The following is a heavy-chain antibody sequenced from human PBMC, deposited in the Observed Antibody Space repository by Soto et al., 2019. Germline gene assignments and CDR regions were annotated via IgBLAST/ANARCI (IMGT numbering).Heavy chain of an antibody. D-gene: IGHD2-15*01. CDR2: ITPILNIT. CDR3: AREAGAGTVVYYYMDV. V-gene: IGHV1-69*08. CDR1: GGTFSSYT. J-gene: IGHJ6*03. Sequence: QVQLVQSGAEVKKPGSSVKVSCKVSGGTFSSYTFTWVRQAPGQGLEWMGRITPILNITNYAQKFQGRVTIIADKSTSTPYMELSSLRSEDTAVYYCAREAGAGTVVYYYMDVWGKGTTVTVSS.